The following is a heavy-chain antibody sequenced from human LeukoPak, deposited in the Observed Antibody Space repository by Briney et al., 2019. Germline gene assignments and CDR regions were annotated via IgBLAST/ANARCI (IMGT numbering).Heavy chain of an antibody. CDR2: INHSGST. CDR1: GGSISSYY. Sequence: SETLSLTCSVSGGSISSYYWGWIRQPPGKGLEWIGEINHSGSTNYNPSLKSRVTISVDTSKNQFSLKLSSVTAADTAVYYCARGSTGGSGSKNYYGSGSHPSRYYYYYMDVWGKGTTVTVSS. D-gene: IGHD3-10*01. CDR3: ARGSTGGSGSKNYYGSGSHPSRYYYYYMDV. V-gene: IGHV4-34*01. J-gene: IGHJ6*03.